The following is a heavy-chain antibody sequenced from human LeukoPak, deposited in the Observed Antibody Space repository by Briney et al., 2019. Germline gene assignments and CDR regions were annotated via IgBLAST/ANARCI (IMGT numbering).Heavy chain of an antibody. Sequence: GGSLRLSCEASGFTFSGSWMSWVRQAPGKGLEWVANINQDGSAKNYLDYVKGRFTISIDRGKNSLYLQMSSLRDEDTAVYYCARELSWSGRDYWGQGTLVTVSS. CDR1: GFTFSGSW. D-gene: IGHD3-3*01. V-gene: IGHV3-7*01. CDR3: ARELSWSGRDY. J-gene: IGHJ4*02. CDR2: INQDGSAK.